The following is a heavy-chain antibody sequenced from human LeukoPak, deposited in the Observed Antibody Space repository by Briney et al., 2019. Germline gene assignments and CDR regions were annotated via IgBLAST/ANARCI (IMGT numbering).Heavy chain of an antibody. CDR2: ISSSSSYI. CDR3: ARGGPSGYSYGYALFDY. D-gene: IGHD5-18*01. CDR1: GFTFSSYA. Sequence: PGGSLRLSCAASGFTFSSYAMSWVRQAPGKGLEWVSSISSSSSYIYYADSVKGRFTISRDNAKNSLYLQMNSLRAEDTAVYYCARGGPSGYSYGYALFDYWGQGTLVTVSS. V-gene: IGHV3-21*01. J-gene: IGHJ4*02.